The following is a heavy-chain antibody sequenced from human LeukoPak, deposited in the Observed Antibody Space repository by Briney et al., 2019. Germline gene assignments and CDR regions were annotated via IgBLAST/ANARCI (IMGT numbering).Heavy chain of an antibody. D-gene: IGHD1-1*01. CDR2: ITGSGGNT. CDR3: AKYKGAVFYHYCMDV. CDR1: GFTFSNFA. J-gene: IGHJ6*03. V-gene: IGHV3-23*01. Sequence: PGGSLRLSCAASGFTFSNFAISWVRQAPGKGLEWVSGITGSGGNTHYADSVKGRFTISRDNSKNTLYLQMNSLRVEETAIYYCAKYKGAVFYHYCMDVWGKGTTVTVSS.